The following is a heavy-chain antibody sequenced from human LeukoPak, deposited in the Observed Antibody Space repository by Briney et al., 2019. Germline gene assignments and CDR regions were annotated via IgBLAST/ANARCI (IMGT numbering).Heavy chain of an antibody. CDR3: ARLVVTGENFDY. Sequence: PSETLSLTCTVSGGSISSSSYYWGWIRQPPGKGLEWIGGIYYSGSTYYNPSLKSRVTISVDTSKNQFSLKLSSVTAADTAVYYCARLVVTGENFDYWGQGTLVTVSS. CDR2: IYYSGST. CDR1: GGSISSSSYY. D-gene: IGHD2-15*01. J-gene: IGHJ4*02. V-gene: IGHV4-39*01.